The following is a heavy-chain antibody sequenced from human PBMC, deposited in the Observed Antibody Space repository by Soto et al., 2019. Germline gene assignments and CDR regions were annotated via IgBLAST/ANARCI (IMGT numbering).Heavy chain of an antibody. CDR1: GFTFSSYA. CDR3: AKAESNYYGSGSYQIDY. J-gene: IGHJ4*02. D-gene: IGHD3-10*01. CDR2: ISGSGGST. V-gene: IGHV3-23*01. Sequence: GGSLRLSCAASGFTFSSYAMSWVRQAPGKGLEWVSAISGSGGSTYYADSVKGRFTISRDNSKNTLYLQMNSLRAEDTAVYYCAKAESNYYGSGSYQIDYWGQGTLVNVSS.